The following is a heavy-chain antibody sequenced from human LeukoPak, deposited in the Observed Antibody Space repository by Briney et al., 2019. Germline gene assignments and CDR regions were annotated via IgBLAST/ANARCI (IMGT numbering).Heavy chain of an antibody. D-gene: IGHD2-8*01. CDR3: ARLYEGKSPPDY. CDR1: ADSINSGSYY. CDR2: ISHRGNT. V-gene: IGHV4-39*01. Sequence: SETLSLTRTVSADSINSGSYYSGWIRQPPGKCLEWFGSISHRGNTYYNPSLRSRVTISVDMSTNQLSLQLSSVTAADTAVYYCARLYEGKSPPDYWGQGTLVTVSS. J-gene: IGHJ4*02.